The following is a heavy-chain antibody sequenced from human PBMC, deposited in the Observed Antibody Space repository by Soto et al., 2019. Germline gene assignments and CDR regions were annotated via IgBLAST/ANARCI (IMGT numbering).Heavy chain of an antibody. J-gene: IGHJ6*02. CDR2: IIPIFGTA. D-gene: IGHD3-10*01. CDR1: GGTFSRHA. V-gene: IGHV1-69*01. CDR3: AGSITMVRGVKNYYYYGMDV. Sequence: QVQLVQSGAEVRKPGSSVKVSCKASGGTFSRHAISWVRQAPGQGLEWMGGIIPIFGTANHAQKFQGRVTIIADESTSTAYMELSSLRSEDTAVYYCAGSITMVRGVKNYYYYGMDVWGQGTTVTVSS.